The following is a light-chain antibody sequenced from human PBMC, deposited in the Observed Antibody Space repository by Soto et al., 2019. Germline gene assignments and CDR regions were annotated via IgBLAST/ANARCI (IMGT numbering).Light chain of an antibody. CDR1: QSIVSY. Sequence: DIQMTQSPFSLSASVGDRVTIICRASQSIVSYLNWYQQKPGKAPKLLVYAASSPRTGVPSRFSGSGSGTNFTLTIGSLQPEDFATYYCQPSYTSPFNFGPGTQVDVK. CDR3: QPSYTSPFN. V-gene: IGKV1-39*01. J-gene: IGKJ3*01. CDR2: AAS.